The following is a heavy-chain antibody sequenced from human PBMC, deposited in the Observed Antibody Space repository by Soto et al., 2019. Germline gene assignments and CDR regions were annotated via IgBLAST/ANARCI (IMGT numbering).Heavy chain of an antibody. Sequence: QLQLQESGPGLVRPSETLSLTCTVSGGSISSSTYYWGWIRQPPGRGLEWIGSIYYSGSTYHNPSLKIRVTISVDTSKNRFSLKLSSVTAADTAVYYCARQYSSAFYFDYWGQGTLVTVSS. D-gene: IGHD5-18*01. J-gene: IGHJ4*02. CDR3: ARQYSSAFYFDY. CDR1: GGSISSSTYY. V-gene: IGHV4-39*01. CDR2: IYYSGST.